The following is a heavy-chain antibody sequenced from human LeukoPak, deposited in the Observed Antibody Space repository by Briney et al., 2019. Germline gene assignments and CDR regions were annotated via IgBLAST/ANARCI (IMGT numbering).Heavy chain of an antibody. Sequence: GGSLRLSCAASGFTFSSYAMSWVRQAPGKGLEWVSAISGSGGSTYYADSVKGRFTISRDNSKSTLYLQMNSLRAEDTAVYYCAKDYRPSMVRGVIITGGAFDIWGQGTMVTVSS. J-gene: IGHJ3*02. CDR2: ISGSGGST. V-gene: IGHV3-23*01. CDR1: GFTFSSYA. D-gene: IGHD3-10*01. CDR3: AKDYRPSMVRGVIITGGAFDI.